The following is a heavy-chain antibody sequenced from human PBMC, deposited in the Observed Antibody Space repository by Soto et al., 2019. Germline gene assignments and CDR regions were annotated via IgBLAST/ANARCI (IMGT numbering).Heavy chain of an antibody. Sequence: PGGSLRLSCAASGFTFSSYAMHWVRQAPGKGLEWVAVISYDGSNKYYADSVKGRFTISRDNSKNTLYLQMNSLRAEDTAVYYCARRYDFWSGYYTGIHYGMDVRGQGTTVTVSS. CDR1: GFTFSSYA. D-gene: IGHD3-3*01. CDR3: ARRYDFWSGYYTGIHYGMDV. CDR2: ISYDGSNK. V-gene: IGHV3-30-3*01. J-gene: IGHJ6*02.